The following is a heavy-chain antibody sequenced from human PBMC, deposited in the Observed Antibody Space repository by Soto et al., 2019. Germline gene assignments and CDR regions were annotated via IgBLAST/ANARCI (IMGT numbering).Heavy chain of an antibody. V-gene: IGHV3-30*18. CDR2: ISYDGSDK. CDR3: AKSPNFYCSSYHCYKYYFDY. Sequence: PLRLSCAASGVNFSSYAMHWVRQAPGKGLEWVAVISYDGSDKYYSDSVRGRFTISRDNSMNTLYLQMNSLRTEDTAVYYCAKSPNFYCSSYHCYKYYFDYWGQGTLVTVSS. J-gene: IGHJ4*02. D-gene: IGHD2-2*01. CDR1: GVNFSSYA.